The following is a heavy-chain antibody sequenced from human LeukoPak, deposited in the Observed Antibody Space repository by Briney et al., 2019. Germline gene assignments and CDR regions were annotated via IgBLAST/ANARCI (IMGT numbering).Heavy chain of an antibody. V-gene: IGHV1-24*01. J-gene: IGHJ4*02. CDR3: ATAQITMIVVGGRFDY. CDR2: FDPEDGET. Sequence: ASVKVSCKVSGYTLTELSMHWVRQAPGKGLEWMGGFDPEDGETIYAQKFQGRVTMTEDTSTDTAYMELSSLRSEDTAVYYCATAQITMIVVGGRFDYWGQGTLVTVSS. D-gene: IGHD3-22*01. CDR1: GYTLTELS.